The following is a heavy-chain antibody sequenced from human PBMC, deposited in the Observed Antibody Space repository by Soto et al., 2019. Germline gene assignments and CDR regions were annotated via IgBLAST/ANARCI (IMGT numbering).Heavy chain of an antibody. CDR2: IIPMFDIT. Sequence: ASVKVSCKASGGTFSTHAISWVRQAPGQGREWMGGIIPMFDITNYAQKFQGRVTITADKSTSTAYMELRSLRSEDTAVYHCARGYTRRYNYDPFDYWGLGTLVTVSS. CDR3: ARGYTRRYNYDPFDY. CDR1: GGTFSTHA. J-gene: IGHJ4*02. V-gene: IGHV1-69*10. D-gene: IGHD5-18*01.